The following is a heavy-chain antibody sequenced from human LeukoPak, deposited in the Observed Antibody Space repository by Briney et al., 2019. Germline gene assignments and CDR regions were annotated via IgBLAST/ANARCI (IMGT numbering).Heavy chain of an antibody. CDR1: GGSISSSSYY. CDR2: IYYSGIT. CDR3: ARQRGYHYDSTTNRFSDL. V-gene: IGHV4-39*01. D-gene: IGHD3-22*01. J-gene: IGHJ5*02. Sequence: SETLSLTCTVSGGSISSSSYYWGWIRQPPGKGLEWIGSIYYSGITYYNPSLKSRGTIFVDTSKNQFSLKLSSVTAADTAVYYCARQRGYHYDSTTNRFSDLWGQGTRVTVSS.